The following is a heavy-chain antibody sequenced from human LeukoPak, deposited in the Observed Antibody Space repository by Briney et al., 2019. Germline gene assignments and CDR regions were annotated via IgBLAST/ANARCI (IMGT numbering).Heavy chain of an antibody. CDR1: GYTFTSYY. Sequence: ASVKVSCKASGYTFTSYYMHWVRQAPGQGLEWMGWINPNSGGTNYAQKFQGRVTMTRDTSISTAYMELSRLRSDDTAVHYCARESIAAAGVFDYWGQGTLVTVSS. J-gene: IGHJ4*02. D-gene: IGHD6-13*01. CDR3: ARESIAAAGVFDY. CDR2: INPNSGGT. V-gene: IGHV1-2*02.